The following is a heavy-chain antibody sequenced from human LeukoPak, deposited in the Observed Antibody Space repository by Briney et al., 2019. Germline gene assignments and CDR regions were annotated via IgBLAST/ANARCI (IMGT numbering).Heavy chain of an antibody. CDR2: ITSSGGST. Sequence: QPGRSLRLSCTASGFSFGDYAMSWARQAPGKGLEGVSSITSSGGSTDYADSVKGRLTISRDNSNSTLYLHISGLRDEDTAVYYCARGYSHNSGGWLDPWGQGTLVTVSS. CDR3: ARGYSHNSGGWLDP. V-gene: IGHV3-23*01. D-gene: IGHD5-12*01. CDR1: GFSFGDYA. J-gene: IGHJ5*02.